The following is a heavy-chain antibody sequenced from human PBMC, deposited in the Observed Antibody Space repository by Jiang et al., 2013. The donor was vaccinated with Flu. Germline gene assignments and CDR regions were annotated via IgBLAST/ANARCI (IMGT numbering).Heavy chain of an antibody. CDR2: IYYSGST. CDR3: APTGGIWFGESKFDP. D-gene: IGHD3-10*01. Sequence: GSISSSSYYWGWIRRPPGKGLEWIGSIYYSGSTYYNPSLKSRVTISVDTSKNQFSLKLSSVTAADTAVYYCAPTGGIWFGESKFDPWGQGTLVTVSS. J-gene: IGHJ5*02. V-gene: IGHV4-39*01. CDR1: GSISSSSYY.